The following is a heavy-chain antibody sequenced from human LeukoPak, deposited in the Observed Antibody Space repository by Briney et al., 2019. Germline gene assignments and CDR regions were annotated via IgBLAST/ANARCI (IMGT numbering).Heavy chain of an antibody. Sequence: ASVKVSCKASGYTFTGYYMHWVRQAPGQGLEWMGWINPNSGGTNYAQKFQGWVTMTRDTSISTAYMELSRLRSDDTAVYYCARDPGVGATLFDYWGQGTLVTVSS. J-gene: IGHJ4*02. CDR1: GYTFTGYY. D-gene: IGHD1-26*01. CDR3: ARDPGVGATLFDY. V-gene: IGHV1-2*04. CDR2: INPNSGGT.